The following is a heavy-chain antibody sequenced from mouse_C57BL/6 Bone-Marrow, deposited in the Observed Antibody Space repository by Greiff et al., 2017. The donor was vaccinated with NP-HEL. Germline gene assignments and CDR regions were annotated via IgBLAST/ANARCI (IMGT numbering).Heavy chain of an antibody. Sequence: QVQLQQSGAELVRPGTSVKMSCKASGYTFTNYWIGWAKQRPGHGLEWIGDIYPGGGYTNYNEKFKGKATLTADKSSSTAYMQFSRLTSEDSAIYYCARHYYGSSLAWFAYWGQGTLVTVSA. V-gene: IGHV1-63*01. CDR1: GYTFTNYW. D-gene: IGHD1-1*01. CDR3: ARHYYGSSLAWFAY. J-gene: IGHJ3*01. CDR2: IYPGGGYT.